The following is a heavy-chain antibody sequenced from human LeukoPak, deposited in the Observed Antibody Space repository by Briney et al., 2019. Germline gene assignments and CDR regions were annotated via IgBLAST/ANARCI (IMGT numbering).Heavy chain of an antibody. CDR2: ISGSGGST. CDR1: GFTFSSYA. V-gene: IGHV3-23*01. D-gene: IGHD2-2*02. CDR3: AKDPRYCSSTSCYTNYFDY. J-gene: IGHJ4*02. Sequence: GGSLRLSCAASGFTFSSYAMSWVRQAPGKGLEWVSAISGSGGSTYYADSAKGRFTISRDNSENTLYLQMNSLRAEDTAVYYCAKDPRYCSSTSCYTNYFDYWGQGTLVTVSS.